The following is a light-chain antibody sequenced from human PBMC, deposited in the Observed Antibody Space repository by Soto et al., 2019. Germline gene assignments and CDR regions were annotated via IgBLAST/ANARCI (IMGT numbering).Light chain of an antibody. V-gene: IGKV3-11*01. CDR1: QSVSSY. CDR2: DAS. J-gene: IGKJ2*01. CDR3: QQRSNWPPYT. Sequence: EIVLTQSPATLSLSPGERATLSCRASQSVSSYLAWYQQKPGQAPRLLIYDASNRATGIPARFSGSGSGTEFTITISSLEPEDVAVYYCQQRSNWPPYTFGQGTKLEIK.